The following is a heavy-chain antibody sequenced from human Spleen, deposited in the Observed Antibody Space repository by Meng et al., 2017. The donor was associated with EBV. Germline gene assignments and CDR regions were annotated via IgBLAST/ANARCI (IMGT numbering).Heavy chain of an antibody. CDR1: GGPFRTDA. V-gene: IGHV1-69*01. Sequence: QVQGGQSGAEVKKPGSSVKVACKTSGGPFRTDAVSWVRQAPGQGLEWMGGLIPMLGAPNYAQKFQDRVTITADESTSTYYMELSSLRSEDTAFYFCAKESGRGYTPDYWGQGTLVTVSS. J-gene: IGHJ4*02. CDR2: LIPMLGAP. CDR3: AKESGRGYTPDY. D-gene: IGHD3-10*01.